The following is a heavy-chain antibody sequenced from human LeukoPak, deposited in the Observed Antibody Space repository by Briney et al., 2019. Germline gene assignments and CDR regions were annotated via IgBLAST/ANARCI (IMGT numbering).Heavy chain of an antibody. J-gene: IGHJ4*02. CDR3: EKDQYRASSGLVDY. V-gene: IGHV3-23*01. Sequence: GGSLRLSCAPSGFTFSNYAVSWVRQAPGKGLEWVSSISGSGGTTYYADSVKGRFTISRDNSKNTLYQQMNSLRAEDTAVYYCEKDQYRASSGLVDYWGQGTLVTVSS. CDR1: GFTFSNYA. CDR2: ISGSGGTT. D-gene: IGHD5-12*01.